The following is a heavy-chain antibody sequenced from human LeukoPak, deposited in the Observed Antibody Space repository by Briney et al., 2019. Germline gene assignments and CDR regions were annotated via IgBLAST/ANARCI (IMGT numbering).Heavy chain of an antibody. CDR3: AKEYSGIFGVVIPYYFDY. J-gene: IGHJ4*02. Sequence: GGSLRLSRVPSGFTFSSSRIHWVRQAPGKGLWWVAFIRYDGSTKYYADSVKGGFTISRDNSKNTLYLQMNSLRAEDTAVYYCAKEYSGIFGVVIPYYFDYWGQGTLVTVSS. CDR1: GFTFSSSR. V-gene: IGHV3-30*02. D-gene: IGHD3-3*01. CDR2: IRYDGSTK.